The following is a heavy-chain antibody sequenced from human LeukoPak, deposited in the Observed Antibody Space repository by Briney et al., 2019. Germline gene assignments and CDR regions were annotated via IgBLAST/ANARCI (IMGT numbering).Heavy chain of an antibody. J-gene: IGHJ4*02. CDR2: IYQSGNT. CDR3: ARENYGSGSYYVVDFDY. V-gene: IGHV4-59*01. CDR1: GDSIRNFY. Sequence: SETLSLTCTVSGDSIRNFYWNWIRQSPGKGLEWIGYIYQSGNTNYNPSLKSRLTMSIDTSKNQFSLNLNSVTAADTAVYYCARENYGSGSYYVVDFDYWGQGTLVTVSS. D-gene: IGHD3-10*01.